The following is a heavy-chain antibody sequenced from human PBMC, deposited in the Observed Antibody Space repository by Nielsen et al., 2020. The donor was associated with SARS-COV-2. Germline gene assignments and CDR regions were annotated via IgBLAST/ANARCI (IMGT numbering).Heavy chain of an antibody. CDR3: AREVDTAMVIWNYYYGMDV. CDR2: ISSSSSYI. CDR1: GFTFSSYS. V-gene: IGHV3-21*01. Sequence: LSLTCAASGFTFSSYSMNWVRQAPGKGLEWVSSISSSSSYIYYADSVKGRFTISRDNAKNSLYLQMNSLRAEDTAVYYCAREVDTAMVIWNYYYGMDVWGQGTTVTVSS. J-gene: IGHJ6*02. D-gene: IGHD5-18*01.